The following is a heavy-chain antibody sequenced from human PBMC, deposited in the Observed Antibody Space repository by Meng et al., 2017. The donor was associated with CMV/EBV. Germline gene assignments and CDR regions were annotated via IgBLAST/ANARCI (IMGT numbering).Heavy chain of an antibody. D-gene: IGHD2-2*01. Sequence: ASVKVSCKASGYTFTGYYMHWVRQAPGQGLEWMGWINPNSGGTNYAQKFQGRVTMTRDTSISTAYMELSRLRSDDTAVYYCARRYCSSTSCQRYFDSWGQGTLVT. CDR2: INPNSGGT. V-gene: IGHV1-2*02. CDR1: GYTFTGYY. CDR3: ARRYCSSTSCQRYFDS. J-gene: IGHJ4*02.